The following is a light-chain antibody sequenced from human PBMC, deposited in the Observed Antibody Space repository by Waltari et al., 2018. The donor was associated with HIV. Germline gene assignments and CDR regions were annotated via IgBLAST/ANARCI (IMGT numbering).Light chain of an antibody. CDR1: VLAKNY. CDR2: KDT. Sequence: SYELTQPPSVSVSPGQTARITCSGDVLAKNYARWFQQKPGQAPVLVIYKDTERPSGIPERLSSGTTVTLTISGAHLEDEADYYCYCAADTTAVFGGGTQLTVL. CDR3: YCAADTTAV. J-gene: IGLJ7*01. V-gene: IGLV3-27*01.